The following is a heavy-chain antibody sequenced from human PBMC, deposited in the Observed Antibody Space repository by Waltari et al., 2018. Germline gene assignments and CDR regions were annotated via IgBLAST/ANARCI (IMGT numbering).Heavy chain of an antibody. D-gene: IGHD5-12*01. CDR1: AGSMSSYY. V-gene: IGHV4-59*13. Sequence: QVQLQESGPGLVKPSETLSLTCTVSAGSMSSYYWSWLRQSPGRGLEWIGYIYVSGATNYIPSLQNRVTISLDKSKNQFSLQLRSVIAADTAIYFCARGVYTFDSRWHYDLWGRGTLVAVSS. J-gene: IGHJ2*01. CDR2: IYVSGAT. CDR3: ARGVYTFDSRWHYDL.